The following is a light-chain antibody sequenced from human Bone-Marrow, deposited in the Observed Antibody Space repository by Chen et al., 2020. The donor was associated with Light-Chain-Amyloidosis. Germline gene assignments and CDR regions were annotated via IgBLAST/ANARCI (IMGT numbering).Light chain of an antibody. CDR3: QSADSSGTYEVI. J-gene: IGLJ2*01. V-gene: IGLV3-25*02. CDR1: DLPTKY. Sequence: SYELTQPPSVSVSPGQTARITCSGDDLPTKYAYWYQQTPGQAPVLVIHRDTERPSGISERFSGSISGTTATLTISGVQAEDEADYHCQSADSSGTYEVIFGGGTKLTVL. CDR2: RDT.